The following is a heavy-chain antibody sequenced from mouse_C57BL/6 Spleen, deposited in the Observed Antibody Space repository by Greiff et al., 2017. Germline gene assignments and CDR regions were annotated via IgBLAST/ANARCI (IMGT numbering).Heavy chain of an antibody. Sequence: QVQLQQSGAELVKPGASVKLSCKASGYTFTEYTIHWVKQRSGQGLEWIGWFYPGSGSIKYNEKFKDKATLTADKSSSTVYMELSRLASEDSAVYFCARHEGKFITGDYAMDDWGQGTSVTVSS. CDR3: ARHEGKFITGDYAMDD. V-gene: IGHV1-62-2*01. CDR2: FYPGSGSI. CDR1: GYTFTEYT. D-gene: IGHD1-1*01. J-gene: IGHJ4*01.